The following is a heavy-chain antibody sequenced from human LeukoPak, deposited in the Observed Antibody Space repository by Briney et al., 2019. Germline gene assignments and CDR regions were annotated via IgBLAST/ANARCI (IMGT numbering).Heavy chain of an antibody. D-gene: IGHD4-17*01. J-gene: IGHJ4*02. Sequence: GGSLRLSCAASGFTFSDYYMSWIRQAPGKGLEWVSYISSSGSTIYYADSVKGRFTISRDNAKNSLHLQMNSLRAEDTAVYYCARDQQRVDYGDYVTHWGQGTLVTVSS. CDR2: ISSSGSTI. V-gene: IGHV3-11*01. CDR1: GFTFSDYY. CDR3: ARDQQRVDYGDYVTH.